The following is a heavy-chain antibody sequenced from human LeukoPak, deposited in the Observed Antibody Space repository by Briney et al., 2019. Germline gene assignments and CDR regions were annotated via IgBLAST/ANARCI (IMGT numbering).Heavy chain of an antibody. Sequence: ASVMLSCKASGGTFSSYGISWVRQAPGQGLEWMGWISAYNGNTNYAQKFQGRVTMTTDTSTSTAYMELRSLKFDDTAVYYCVRGRKLYSSGWYVEDDYWGQGTLVPVSS. CDR2: ISAYNGNT. CDR1: GGTFSSYG. D-gene: IGHD6-19*01. CDR3: VRGRKLYSSGWYVEDDY. V-gene: IGHV1-18*01. J-gene: IGHJ4*02.